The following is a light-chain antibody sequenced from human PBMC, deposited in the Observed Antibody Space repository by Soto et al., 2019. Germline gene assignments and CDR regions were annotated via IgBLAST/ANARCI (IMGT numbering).Light chain of an antibody. CDR2: GAS. CDR1: QSVSSS. V-gene: IGKV3-15*01. Sequence: EIVMTQSPATLSVSPGERATLSCRASQSVSSSLAWYQHKPGQAPRLLIYGASTRATGIPARFSGSGSGTEFTLTINSLQSEDFAVYYCQQYNNWPRTFGQGTKVDIK. J-gene: IGKJ1*01. CDR3: QQYNNWPRT.